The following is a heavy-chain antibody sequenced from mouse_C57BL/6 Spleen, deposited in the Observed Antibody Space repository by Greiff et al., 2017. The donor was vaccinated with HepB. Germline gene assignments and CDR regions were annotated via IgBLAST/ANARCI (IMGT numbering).Heavy chain of an antibody. Sequence: EVQLQESGGGLVKPGGSLKLSCAASGFTFSDYGMHWVRQAPEKGLEWVAYISSGSSTIYYADTVKGRFTISRDNAKNTLFLQMTSLRAEDTAMYYCARDYYGSKAPDYWGQGTTLTVSS. CDR2: ISSGSSTI. J-gene: IGHJ2*01. V-gene: IGHV5-17*01. CDR3: ARDYYGSKAPDY. D-gene: IGHD1-1*01. CDR1: GFTFSDYG.